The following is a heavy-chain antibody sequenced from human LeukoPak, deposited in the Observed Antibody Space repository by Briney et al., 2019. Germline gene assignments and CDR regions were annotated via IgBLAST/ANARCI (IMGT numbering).Heavy chain of an antibody. V-gene: IGHV1-18*01. D-gene: IGHD3-22*01. CDR1: GGTFSSYA. CDR3: ARDSYYDSSGTDFDY. CDR2: ISAYNGNT. J-gene: IGHJ4*02. Sequence: ASVKVSCKASGGTFSSYAISWVRQAPGQGLEWMGWISAYNGNTNYAQKLQGRVTMTTDTSTSTAYMELRSLRSDDTAVYYCARDSYYDSSGTDFDYWGQGTLVTVSS.